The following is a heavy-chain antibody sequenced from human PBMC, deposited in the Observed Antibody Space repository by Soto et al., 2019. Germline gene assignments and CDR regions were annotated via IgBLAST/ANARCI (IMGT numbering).Heavy chain of an antibody. V-gene: IGHV4-30-4*01. CDR1: GGSISSGDYY. J-gene: IGHJ5*02. D-gene: IGHD2-15*01. CDR3: ASSSGGSWTHRDNWFDP. CDR2: IYYSGST. Sequence: SETLSLTCTVSGGSISSGDYYWSWIRQPPGKDLEWIGYIYYSGSTYYNPSLKSRVTISVDTSKNQFSLKLSSVTAADTAVYYCASSSGGSWTHRDNWFDPWGQGTLVTVS.